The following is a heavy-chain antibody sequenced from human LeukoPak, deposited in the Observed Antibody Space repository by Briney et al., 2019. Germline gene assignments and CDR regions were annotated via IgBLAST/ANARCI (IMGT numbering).Heavy chain of an antibody. D-gene: IGHD3-22*01. V-gene: IGHV3-33*01. CDR2: IWYDGSNK. Sequence: GGSLRLSRAASGFTFSSYGMHWVRQAPGKGLEWVAVIWYDGSNKYYADSVKGRFTISRDNSKNTLYLQMNSLRAEDTAVYYCARDLYYYDSSGYSPGVYWGQGTLVTVSS. CDR3: ARDLYYYDSSGYSPGVY. CDR1: GFTFSSYG. J-gene: IGHJ4*02.